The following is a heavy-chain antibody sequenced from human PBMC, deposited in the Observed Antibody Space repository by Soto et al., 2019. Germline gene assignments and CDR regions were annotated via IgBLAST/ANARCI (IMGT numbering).Heavy chain of an antibody. D-gene: IGHD2-15*01. CDR2: ISSSSNYI. V-gene: IGHV3-21*01. J-gene: IGHJ4*02. CDR1: GFTFSSYT. CDR3: ARLVVPASPFDY. Sequence: GGSLRLSCAASGFTFSSYTMNWVRQAPGKGLEWVSSISSSSNYIYYADSVKGRFTISRDNAKNSLYLQINSLRAEDSAVYYCARLVVPASPFDYWGQGTLVTVSS.